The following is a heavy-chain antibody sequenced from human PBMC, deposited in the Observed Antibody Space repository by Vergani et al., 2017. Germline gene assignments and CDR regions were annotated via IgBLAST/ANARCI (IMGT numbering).Heavy chain of an antibody. CDR2: INPNSGGT. J-gene: IGHJ4*02. V-gene: IGHV1-2*02. Sequence: QVQLVQSGAEVKKPGASVKVSCKASGYTFTGYYMHWVRQAPGQGLEWMGWINPNSGGTNYAQKFQGRVTMTRDTSISTAYMGLSRLRSDDTAVYYCARGGGSSSWYGLIVDYTGYYFDYWGQGTLVTVSS. D-gene: IGHD6-13*01. CDR1: GYTFTGYY. CDR3: ARGGGSSSWYGLIVDYTGYYFDY.